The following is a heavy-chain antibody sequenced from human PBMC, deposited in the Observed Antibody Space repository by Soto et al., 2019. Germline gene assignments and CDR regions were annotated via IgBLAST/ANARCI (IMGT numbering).Heavy chain of an antibody. CDR2: ISPYNGNT. CDR3: ARDLGFFCNDTGRYSSYY. D-gene: IGHD2-15*01. Sequence: ASVKVSCKASGGTFSSYTISWVRQAPGQGLEWMGWISPYNGNTTYAQNFQGRVTMTTDTSTSTVHMELRSLRSDDTAMYYCARDLGFFCNDTGRYSSYYCARGSPVTVSA. CDR1: GGTFSSYT. V-gene: IGHV1-18*01. J-gene: IGHJ4*02.